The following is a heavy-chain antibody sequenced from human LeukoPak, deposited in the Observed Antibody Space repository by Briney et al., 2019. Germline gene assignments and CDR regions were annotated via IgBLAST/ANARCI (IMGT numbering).Heavy chain of an antibody. V-gene: IGHV4-39*01. CDR2: TYYGGTT. J-gene: IGHJ1*01. CDR3: ARHGCSSGGCPFQH. CDR1: GGSVSSTTYY. Sequence: PSETLSLTCTVSGGSVSSTTYYWGWVRQTPGKGLEWIASTYYGGTTHYNPSLKSRVTVDLDTSKNLFYLTLYSVTAADTAVYYCARHGCSSGGCPFQHWGQGTQVTVSS. D-gene: IGHD2-15*01.